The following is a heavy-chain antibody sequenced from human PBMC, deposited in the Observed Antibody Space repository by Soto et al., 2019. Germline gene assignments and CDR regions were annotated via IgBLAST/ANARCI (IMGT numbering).Heavy chain of an antibody. V-gene: IGHV3-21*01. CDR2: ISSSSSYI. Sequence: GGSLRLSCAASGFTFSSYSMNWVRQAPGKGLEWVSSISSSSSYIYYADSVKGRFTISRDNAKNSLYLQMNSLRAEDTAVYYCARVRPVVVVAARCYFDYWGQGTLVPVSS. D-gene: IGHD2-15*01. CDR3: ARVRPVVVVAARCYFDY. J-gene: IGHJ4*02. CDR1: GFTFSSYS.